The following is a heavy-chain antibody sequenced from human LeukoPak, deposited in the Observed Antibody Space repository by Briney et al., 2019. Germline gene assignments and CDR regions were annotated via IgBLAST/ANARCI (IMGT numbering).Heavy chain of an antibody. CDR1: GYTFTGYY. CDR3: ARGARIGDFWSGYSVPYYYYGMDV. V-gene: IGHV1-2*02. J-gene: IGHJ6*02. D-gene: IGHD3-3*01. CDR2: INPNSGGT. Sequence: GDSVKVSCKASGYTFTGYYMHWVRQAPGQGLEWMGWINPNSGGTNYAQKFQGRVTMTRDTSISTAYMELSRLRSDDTAVYYCARGARIGDFWSGYSVPYYYYGMDVWGQGTTVTVSS.